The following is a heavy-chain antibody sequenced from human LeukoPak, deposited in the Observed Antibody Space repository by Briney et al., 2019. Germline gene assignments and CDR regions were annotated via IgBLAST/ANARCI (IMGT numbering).Heavy chain of an antibody. CDR2: TNPKSGGT. D-gene: IGHD2/OR15-2a*01. CDR3: VLAMGEYFDY. CDR1: GYTFTDHY. V-gene: IGHV1-2*02. J-gene: IGHJ4*02. Sequence: GASLKVSSKASGYTFTDHYIHSVRQAPGQGLGWMGWTNPKSGGTNYTQKFQGRVTMSRDTSIRTAYMELRRLMSDDTAVYYCVLAMGEYFDYWGQGTLVTVSS.